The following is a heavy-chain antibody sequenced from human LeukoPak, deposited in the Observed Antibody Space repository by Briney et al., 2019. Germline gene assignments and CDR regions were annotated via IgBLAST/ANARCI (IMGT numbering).Heavy chain of an antibody. CDR3: ARRYYDSSGLDY. J-gene: IGHJ4*02. CDR1: GYTFTSYA. V-gene: IGHV1-69*13. D-gene: IGHD3-22*01. Sequence: SVKVSCKASGYTFTSYAISWVRQAPGQGLEWMGGIIPIFGTANYAQKFQGRVTITADESTSAAYMELSSLRSEDTAVYYCARRYYDSSGLDYWGQGTLVTVSS. CDR2: IIPIFGTA.